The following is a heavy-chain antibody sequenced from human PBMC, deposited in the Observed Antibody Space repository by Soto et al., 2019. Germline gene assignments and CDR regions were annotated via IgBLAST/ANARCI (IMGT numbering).Heavy chain of an antibody. J-gene: IGHJ6*02. V-gene: IGHV1-18*01. CDR3: ARDLASSSSWYSNGGGYYYGMDV. CDR1: HYPFSSCA. D-gene: IGHD6-13*01. Sequence: GASVKVSCKGSHYPFSSCAINWVRQAPGQGIEWLGWISPYNDDTKYAQSHQGRVTLTTDTSTRTASMALSSLRSEDTAVYYCARDLASSSSWYSNGGGYYYGMDVWGQGTTVTVSS. CDR2: ISPYNDDT.